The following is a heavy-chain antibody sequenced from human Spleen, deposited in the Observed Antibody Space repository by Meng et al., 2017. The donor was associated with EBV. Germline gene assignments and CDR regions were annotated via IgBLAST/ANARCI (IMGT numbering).Heavy chain of an antibody. V-gene: IGHV4-34*01. J-gene: IGHJ5*02. Sequence: QLNQWGAGPLKPSETLSLTCGVSGGSFSDFFWTGIRQSPGKGLEWIGEIHYLGNPTYNPSLESRATISVDTSKKHFSLSLNSVTAADTGVYYCARMVSGSSLIAGLDPWGQGTLVTVSS. CDR3: ARMVSGSSLIAGLDP. CDR1: GGSFSDFF. D-gene: IGHD5-18*01. CDR2: IHYLGNP.